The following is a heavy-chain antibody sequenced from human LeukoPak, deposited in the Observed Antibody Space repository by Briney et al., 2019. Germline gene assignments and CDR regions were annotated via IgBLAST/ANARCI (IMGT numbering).Heavy chain of an antibody. D-gene: IGHD4/OR15-4a*01. CDR3: ARRAGAYSHPYDY. Sequence: GGSLRLSCAASGFTFSSCWMHWVRQAPGKGLVWVSRINSDGSSTSYADSVRDRFTISRDNSKNTLYLQMNSLRAEDTAVYYCARRAGAYSHPYDYWGQGTLVTVSS. V-gene: IGHV3-74*01. CDR2: INSDGSST. CDR1: GFTFSSCW. J-gene: IGHJ4*02.